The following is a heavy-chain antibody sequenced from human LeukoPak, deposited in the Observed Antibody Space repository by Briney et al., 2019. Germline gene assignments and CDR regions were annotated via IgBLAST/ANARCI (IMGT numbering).Heavy chain of an antibody. CDR3: ATSRTFDY. Sequence: GGSLRLSCAASGFIFNNYWMNWVRQAPGKGLEWVSYISSSSSYTNYADSVKGRFTISRDNAKNSLYLQMNSLRAEDTAVYYCATSRTFDYWGQGTLVTVSS. D-gene: IGHD1-7*01. CDR1: GFIFNNYW. CDR2: ISSSSSYT. J-gene: IGHJ4*02. V-gene: IGHV3-21*05.